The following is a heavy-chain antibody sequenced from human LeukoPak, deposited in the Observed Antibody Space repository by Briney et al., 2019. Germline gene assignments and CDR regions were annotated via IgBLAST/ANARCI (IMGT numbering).Heavy chain of an antibody. D-gene: IGHD3-22*01. Sequence: GSLRLSCAASGFTFSSYWMHWVRQAPGKGLVWVSRIKSDGSTNYADSVKGRFTISRDNAKNTVSLQMNSLRAEDTGVYYCARAPSEIGGYYPEYFRHWGQGTLVTVSS. CDR2: IKSDGST. CDR3: ARAPSEIGGYYPEYFRH. J-gene: IGHJ1*01. CDR1: GFTFSSYW. V-gene: IGHV3-74*01.